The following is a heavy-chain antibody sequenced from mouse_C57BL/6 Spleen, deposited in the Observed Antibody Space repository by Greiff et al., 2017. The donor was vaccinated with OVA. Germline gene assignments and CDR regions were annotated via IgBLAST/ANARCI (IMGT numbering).Heavy chain of an antibody. CDR2: INPNNGGT. J-gene: IGHJ3*01. Sequence: EVKLMESGPELVKPGASVKMSCKASGYTFTDYNMHWVKQSHGKSLEWIGYINPNNGGTSYNQKFKGKATLTVNKSSSTAYMELRSLTSEDSAVYYCYYDYDGLFAYWGQGTLVTVSA. CDR3: YYDYDGLFAY. CDR1: GYTFTDYN. V-gene: IGHV1-22*01. D-gene: IGHD2-4*01.